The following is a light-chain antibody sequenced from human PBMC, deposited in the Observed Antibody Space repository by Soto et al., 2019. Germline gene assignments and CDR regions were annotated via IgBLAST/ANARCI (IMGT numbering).Light chain of an antibody. V-gene: IGKV1-39*01. J-gene: IGKJ2*02. CDR1: QSISNY. CDR3: QQSYSTPLCT. CDR2: AAS. Sequence: DIQMTQSPSSLSASVGDRVTIACRASQSISNYLNWYQQKPGKAPKLLIYAASNLQSGVPSRFSGSGPGTDFTLTISSLQPEDFATYYCQQSYSTPLCTFGQGTRLEI.